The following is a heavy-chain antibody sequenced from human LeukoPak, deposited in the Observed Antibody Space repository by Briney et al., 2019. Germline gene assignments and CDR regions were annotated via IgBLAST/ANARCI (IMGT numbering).Heavy chain of an antibody. CDR2: IYYSGTT. CDR1: GGSIGTYS. CDR3: ARGVYIAAAQYGY. J-gene: IGHJ4*02. Sequence: PSETLSLTCTVSGGSIGTYSWNWIRQPPGKGLEWIEYIYYSGTTNYNPSLKSRVTISVDTSKNQFSLKLSSVTAADTAVYYCARGVYIAAAQYGYWGQGTLVTVSS. V-gene: IGHV4-59*01. D-gene: IGHD6-13*01.